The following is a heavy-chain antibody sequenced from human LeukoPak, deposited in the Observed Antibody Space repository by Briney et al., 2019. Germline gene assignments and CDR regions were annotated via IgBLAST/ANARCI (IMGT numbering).Heavy chain of an antibody. CDR3: ARQLETTSWFDY. D-gene: IGHD2-2*01. CDR1: GYTFSDYY. Sequence: GASVKVSCKASGYTFSDYYLHWVRLAPGQGLEWMGRISPNSGGTDYAQKFQGEVTMTRDASISTVYMDLNRLRSDDTAIYYCARQLETTSWFDYWGQGTLVIVSS. CDR2: ISPNSGGT. J-gene: IGHJ4*02. V-gene: IGHV1-2*06.